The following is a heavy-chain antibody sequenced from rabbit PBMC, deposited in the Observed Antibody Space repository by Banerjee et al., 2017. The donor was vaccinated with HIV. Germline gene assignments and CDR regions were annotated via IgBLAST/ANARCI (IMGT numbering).Heavy chain of an antibody. CDR1: GADFSSGYW. CDR2: IAGGSSSST. Sequence: QSLEESGGDLVKPGTSLTLTCTASGADFSSGYWICWVRQAPGKGLEWIGCIAGGSSSSTYYASWAKGRFTISKTSSTTVTLRTTSLTAADTATYFCVRDINTSFKLWGPGTLVTVS. D-gene: IGHD1-1*01. CDR3: VRDINTSFKL. J-gene: IGHJ4*01. V-gene: IGHV1S40*01.